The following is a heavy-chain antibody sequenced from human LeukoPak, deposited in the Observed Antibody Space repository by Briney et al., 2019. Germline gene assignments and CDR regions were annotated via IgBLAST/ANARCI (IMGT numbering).Heavy chain of an antibody. J-gene: IGHJ4*02. V-gene: IGHV3-11*04. CDR3: ARDGPDSDYYGSGSYLIWGFDY. CDR1: GFTFSDYY. CDR2: ISSSGSTI. Sequence: GGSLRLSCAASGFTFSDYYMSWIRQAPGKGLEWVSYISSSGSTIYYADSVKGRFTISRDNAKNSLYLQMNSLRAEDTAVYYCARDGPDSDYYGSGSYLIWGFDYWGQGTLVTVSS. D-gene: IGHD3-10*01.